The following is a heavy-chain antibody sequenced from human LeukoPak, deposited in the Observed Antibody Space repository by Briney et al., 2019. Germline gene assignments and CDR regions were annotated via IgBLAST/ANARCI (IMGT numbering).Heavy chain of an antibody. CDR2: IYYSGST. Sequence: SETLSLTCSVSGGSISSDYWSWIRQPPGKGLEWIGYIYYSGSTNYNPSLKSRVTISVDTSKNQFSLKLSSVTTADTAVYYCARERSVAGSDASDIWGQGTMVTVSS. V-gene: IGHV4-59*01. D-gene: IGHD6-19*01. CDR3: ARERSVAGSDASDI. CDR1: GGSISSDY. J-gene: IGHJ3*02.